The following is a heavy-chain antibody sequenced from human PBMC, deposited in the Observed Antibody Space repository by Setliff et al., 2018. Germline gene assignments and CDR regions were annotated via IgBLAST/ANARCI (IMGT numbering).Heavy chain of an antibody. CDR1: GYTFTSYW. V-gene: IGHV5-51*01. D-gene: IGHD3-22*01. CDR2: IYPGDSDT. CDR3: ARTYDSSGYHDAFDI. Sequence: GESLKISCKGSGYTFTSYWIGWVRQMPGKGLEWMGIIYPGDSDTRYSPSFQGQVTISADKSITTAYLQWSSLRASDTAMYYCARTYDSSGYHDAFDIWGQGTRVTVSS. J-gene: IGHJ3*02.